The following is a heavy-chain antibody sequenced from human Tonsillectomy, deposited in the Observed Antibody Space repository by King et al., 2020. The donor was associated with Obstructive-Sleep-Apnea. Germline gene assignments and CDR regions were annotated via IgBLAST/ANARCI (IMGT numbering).Heavy chain of an antibody. CDR3: ARVRVAHGDFPL. J-gene: IGHJ2*01. CDR2: ILLDGGNK. CDR1: GFKFSSYA. V-gene: IGHV3-30-3*01. Sequence: VQLVESGGGVVQPGTSLRLSCAASGFKFSSYALHWGRQAPGKGREWVAVILLDGGNKDYAEPVEGRFTISRDKSKYTLYLQMNSLRTEDTAVYYCARVRVAHGDFPLWGRGTLVTVSS. D-gene: IGHD4-17*01.